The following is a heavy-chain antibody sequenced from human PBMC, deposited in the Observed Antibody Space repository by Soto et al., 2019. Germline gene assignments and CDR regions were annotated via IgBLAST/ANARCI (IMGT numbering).Heavy chain of an antibody. CDR3: ARGGNGDNVGYWYFDL. V-gene: IGHV1-46*01. CDR2: INPGGVST. J-gene: IGHJ2*01. D-gene: IGHD4-17*01. CDR1: GYTFTTYY. Sequence: QVQLVQSGAEVKKPGASVEVSCKASGYTFTTYYIHCVRHAPGQGLEWMGVINPGGVSTKYAQKFQDRVIMPSDTSTSTVYMDLSSLRSEATAVYFCARGGNGDNVGYWYFDLWGRGTQVTVSP.